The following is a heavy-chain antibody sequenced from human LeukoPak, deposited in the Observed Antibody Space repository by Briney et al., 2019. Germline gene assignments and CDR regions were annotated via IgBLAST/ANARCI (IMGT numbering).Heavy chain of an antibody. Sequence: PSETLSLTCTVSGGSISSHYWSWIRQPPGKGLEWIGYIYYSGSTNYNPSLKSRVTISVDTSKNQFSLKLSSVTAADTAVYYCARAVPPYYYHMDVWGKGTTVTVSS. D-gene: IGHD6-19*01. J-gene: IGHJ6*03. CDR3: ARAVPPYYYHMDV. V-gene: IGHV4-59*11. CDR1: GGSISSHY. CDR2: IYYSGST.